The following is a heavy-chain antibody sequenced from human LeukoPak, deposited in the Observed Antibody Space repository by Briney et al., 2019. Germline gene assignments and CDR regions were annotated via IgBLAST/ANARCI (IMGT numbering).Heavy chain of an antibody. J-gene: IGHJ4*02. D-gene: IGHD6-19*01. V-gene: IGHV3-33*01. CDR2: IWHDGSKQ. CDR1: GFTFSGHG. CDR3: AREDSSGWFSAY. Sequence: GRSLRLSCAASGFTFSGHGMHWIRQAPGKGLECVAVIWHDGSKQLYADSVKGRFSISRDDSTSTLYLQMNSLRAEDTAVYYCAREDSSGWFSAYWGQGTLVTVSS.